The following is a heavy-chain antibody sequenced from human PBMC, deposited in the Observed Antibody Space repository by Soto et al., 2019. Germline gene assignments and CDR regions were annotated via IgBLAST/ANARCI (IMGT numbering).Heavy chain of an antibody. Sequence: EVQLVEFGGGLVKPGGSLRLSCAASGFTFSTYSMNWVRQAPGKGLEWVADITTSSSFRFYADSMKGRFTISRDDAKNSLYLQMNSLRAEDTGVYYCARDLGVALATLTLDSWGQGTLVTVSS. CDR2: ITTSSSFR. D-gene: IGHD2-15*01. CDR1: GFTFSTYS. J-gene: IGHJ4*02. V-gene: IGHV3-21*02. CDR3: ARDLGVALATLTLDS.